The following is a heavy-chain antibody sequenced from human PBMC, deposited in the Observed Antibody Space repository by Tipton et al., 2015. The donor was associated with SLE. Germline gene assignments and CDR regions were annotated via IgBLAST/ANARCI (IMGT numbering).Heavy chain of an antibody. V-gene: IGHV4-34*01. CDR3: ARVPGLERSYYYNYYMDV. D-gene: IGHD1-1*01. CDR1: GGSFSGYY. Sequence: TLSLTYAVYGGSFSGYYWSWTRQSPGKGLEWIGDINHSGSTNYNPSLKSRVSISVDTSKNQFSLRLSSVTAADTAVYYCARVPGLERSYYYNYYMDVWGRGTTVTVSS. CDR2: INHSGST. J-gene: IGHJ6*03.